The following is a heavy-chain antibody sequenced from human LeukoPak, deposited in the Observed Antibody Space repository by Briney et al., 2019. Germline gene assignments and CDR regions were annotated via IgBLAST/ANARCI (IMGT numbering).Heavy chain of an antibody. D-gene: IGHD3-10*01. J-gene: IGHJ4*02. CDR2: IYSGGST. CDR1: GFTVSSNY. CDR3: ARARFGEFFDY. V-gene: IGHV3-66*01. Sequence: PGGSLRLSCAASGFTVSSNYMSWVRQAPGKGLEWVSVIYSGGSTYYADSVKGRFTISRDNSKNTLYLQMNSLRAEDTAVYYCARARFGEFFDYWGQGTLVTVSS.